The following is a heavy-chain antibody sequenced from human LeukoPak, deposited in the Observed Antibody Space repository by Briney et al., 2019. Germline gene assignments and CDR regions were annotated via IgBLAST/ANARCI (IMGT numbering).Heavy chain of an antibody. J-gene: IGHJ4*02. Sequence: PGGSLRLSCAASGFTFSSYWMHWVRQSPGKGLVWASRFNTDGSSTSYADSVKGRFTISRDNAKNTLYLQMNSLRADDAAVYYCARTRRNSGSYYGDYWGQGTLVTVSS. CDR2: FNTDGSST. D-gene: IGHD1-26*01. V-gene: IGHV3-74*01. CDR1: GFTFSSYW. CDR3: ARTRRNSGSYYGDY.